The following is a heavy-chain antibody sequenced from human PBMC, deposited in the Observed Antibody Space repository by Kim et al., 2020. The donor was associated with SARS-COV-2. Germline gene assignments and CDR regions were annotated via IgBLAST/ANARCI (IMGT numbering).Heavy chain of an antibody. Sequence: GGSLRLSCAGSGFTFSSYGMHWVRQAPGKGLEWVAVISYDGSNKYYADSVKGRFTISRDNSKNTLYLHMNSLRAEDTAVYYCAKGRIAVAATPMNYWVQGTLVSVSS. CDR1: GFTFSSYG. D-gene: IGHD6-19*01. CDR3: AKGRIAVAATPMNY. CDR2: ISYDGSNK. J-gene: IGHJ4*02. V-gene: IGHV3-30*18.